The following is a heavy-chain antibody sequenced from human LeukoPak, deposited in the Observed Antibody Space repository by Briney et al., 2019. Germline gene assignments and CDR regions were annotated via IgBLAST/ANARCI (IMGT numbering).Heavy chain of an antibody. CDR3: ARSSEGRYYYDSSGFSYYYYYMDV. CDR2: INHSEST. V-gene: IGHV4-34*01. Sequence: SETRSLTCAVNGGSFSVYYWGGIRKPPGRGLDWIGEINHSESTNYNPSLKRRVTISVDTSKNQFSLKLSSVTAADTAVYYCARSSEGRYYYDSSGFSYYYYYMDVWGKGTTVTISS. CDR1: GGSFSVYY. J-gene: IGHJ6*03. D-gene: IGHD3-22*01.